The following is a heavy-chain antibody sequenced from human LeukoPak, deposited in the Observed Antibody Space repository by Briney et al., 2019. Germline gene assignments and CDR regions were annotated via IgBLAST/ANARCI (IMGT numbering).Heavy chain of an antibody. J-gene: IGHJ4*02. CDR3: ARVKGVVGATTFDY. D-gene: IGHD1-26*01. Sequence: SETLSLTCTVSGGSISSSSYYWGWIRQPPGKGLEWIGSIYYSGSTYYNPSLESRVTISVDTSKNQFSLKLSSVTAADTAVYYCARVKGVVGATTFDYWGQGTLVTVSS. V-gene: IGHV4-39*07. CDR1: GGSISSSSYY. CDR2: IYYSGST.